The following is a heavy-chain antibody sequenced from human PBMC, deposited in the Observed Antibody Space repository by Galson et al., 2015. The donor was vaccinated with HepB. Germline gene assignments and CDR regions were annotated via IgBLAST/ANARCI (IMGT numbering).Heavy chain of an antibody. V-gene: IGHV3-23*01. CDR3: AKEGRNGHFGVYGGFDV. D-gene: IGHD3-3*01. Sequence: SLRLSCAASGSTFRSYAMTWVRQAPGRGLDWVSSISGSGGNTYYTASVKGRFTISRDNSKNTLFLQMKSLRVEDTAVYFCAKEGRNGHFGVYGGFDVWGHGTLVTVSS. CDR2: ISGSGGNT. CDR1: GSTFRSYA. J-gene: IGHJ3*01.